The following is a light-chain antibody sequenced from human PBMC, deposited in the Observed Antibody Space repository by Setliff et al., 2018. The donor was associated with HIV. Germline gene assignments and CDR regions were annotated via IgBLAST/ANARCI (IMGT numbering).Light chain of an antibody. CDR3: FSYTSSDTFV. Sequence: QSVLTQPASVSGSPGQSITISCTGTRSDVGFYDYVSWYQQHPGKAPKSMIYDVTNRPSGVSDRFSGSKSGNTASLSISGLQAEDEADYFCFSYTSSDTFVFGTGTKVTVL. J-gene: IGLJ1*01. CDR2: DVT. CDR1: RSDVGFYDY. V-gene: IGLV2-14*03.